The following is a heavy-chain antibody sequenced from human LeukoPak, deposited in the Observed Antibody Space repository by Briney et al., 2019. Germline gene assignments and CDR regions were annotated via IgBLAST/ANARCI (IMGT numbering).Heavy chain of an antibody. CDR1: GYSISSGYY. V-gene: IGHV4-38-2*02. Sequence: SETLSLTCTVSGYSISSGYYWGWTRQPPGKGLEWIGSIYHSGSTYYNPSLKSRVTISVDTSKNQFSLKLSSVTAADTAVYYCARVPLPSSSWYSWFDPWGQGTLVTVSS. CDR3: ARVPLPSSSWYSWFDP. J-gene: IGHJ5*02. CDR2: IYHSGST. D-gene: IGHD6-13*01.